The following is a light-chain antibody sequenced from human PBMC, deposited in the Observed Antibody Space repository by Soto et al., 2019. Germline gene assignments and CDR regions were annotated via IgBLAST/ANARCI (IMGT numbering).Light chain of an antibody. V-gene: IGLV1-44*01. Sequence: QSVLTQPPSASGTPEQRGTLSCSGSSTNIGSNIVNWYQQVPGTAPKLLIYSNNLRPSGVPDRFAGSKSGTSASLAISGLHSEDEADYFCAAWDDSLNVVFGGGTKLTVL. CDR2: SNN. CDR3: AAWDDSLNVV. J-gene: IGLJ2*01. CDR1: STNIGSNI.